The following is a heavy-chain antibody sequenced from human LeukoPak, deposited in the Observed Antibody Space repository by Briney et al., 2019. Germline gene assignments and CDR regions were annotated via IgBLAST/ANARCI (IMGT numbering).Heavy chain of an antibody. CDR1: GGSISSHY. CDR3: AREARVYDGSGYYHDC. CDR2: IFTSGSA. D-gene: IGHD3-22*01. J-gene: IGHJ4*02. Sequence: SETLSLTCTVSGGSISSHYWSWIRQPAGKGLEWIGRIFTSGSADYNPSLQSRVTISLDTSKNQFSLNLHSVTAADTAVYYCAREARVYDGSGYYHDCWGQGTLVTVS. V-gene: IGHV4-4*07.